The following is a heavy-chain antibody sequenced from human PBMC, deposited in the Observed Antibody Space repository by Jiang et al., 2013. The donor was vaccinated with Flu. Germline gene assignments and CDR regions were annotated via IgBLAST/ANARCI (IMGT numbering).Heavy chain of an antibody. V-gene: IGHV3-33*01. CDR1: GFTFSSYG. CDR2: IWYDGSNK. CDR3: ARGTATHSGNYLPEYFQH. Sequence: VVQPGRSLRLSCAASGFTFSSYGMHWVRQAPGKGLEWVAVIWYDGSNKYYADSVKGRFTISRDNSKNTLYLQMNSLRAEDTAVYYCARGTATHSGNYLPEYFQHWGQGTLVTVSS. J-gene: IGHJ1*01. D-gene: IGHD1-26*01.